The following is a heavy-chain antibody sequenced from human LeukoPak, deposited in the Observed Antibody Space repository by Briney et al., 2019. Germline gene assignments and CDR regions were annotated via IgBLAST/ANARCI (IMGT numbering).Heavy chain of an antibody. CDR1: GFIFSNYN. CDR2: ISITSTYV. J-gene: IGHJ4*02. CDR3: ARVPHYCSSTSCHFDY. Sequence: GGSPRLSCGASGFIFSNYNMNWVRQAPEMGLEWVSSISITSTYVYYADSVKGRFTISRDNAKNSLYLQMNSLKAEDTAVYYCARVPHYCSSTSCHFDYWGQGTLVTVSS. D-gene: IGHD2-2*01. V-gene: IGHV3-21*01.